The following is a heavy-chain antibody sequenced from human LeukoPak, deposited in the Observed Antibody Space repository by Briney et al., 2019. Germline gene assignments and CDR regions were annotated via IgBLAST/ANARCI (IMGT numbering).Heavy chain of an antibody. CDR1: GYTFTSYY. D-gene: IGHD2-2*01. CDR2: INPSGGST. V-gene: IGHV1-46*01. CDR3: ASSGTDIVVVPAARGHFDY. J-gene: IGHJ4*02. Sequence: ASVKVSCKASGYTFTSYYMHWVRQAPGQGLEWMGIINPSGGSTSYAQKFQGRVTITRDTSASTAYMELSSLRSEDTAVYYCASSGTDIVVVPAARGHFDYWGQGTLVTVSS.